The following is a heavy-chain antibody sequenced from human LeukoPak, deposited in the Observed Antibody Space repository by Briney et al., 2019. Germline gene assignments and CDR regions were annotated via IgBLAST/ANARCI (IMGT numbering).Heavy chain of an antibody. J-gene: IGHJ4*02. CDR2: INWNGGST. CDR1: GFTFSRYW. Sequence: PGGSLRLSCAASGFTFSRYWMSWVRQAPGKGLEWVSGINWNGGSTGYADSVKGRFTISRDNAKNSLYLQMNSLRAEDTALYYCARLRGSGSYSFDYWSQGTLVTVSS. D-gene: IGHD3-10*01. CDR3: ARLRGSGSYSFDY. V-gene: IGHV3-20*04.